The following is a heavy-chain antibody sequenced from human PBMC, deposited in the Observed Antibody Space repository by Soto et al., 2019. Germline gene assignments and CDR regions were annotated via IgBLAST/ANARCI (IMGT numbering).Heavy chain of an antibody. CDR1: GFTFSSYW. V-gene: IGHV3-7*01. D-gene: IGHD6-13*01. CDR2: IKQDGSEK. Sequence: GGSLRLSCAASGFTFSSYWMSWVRQAPGKGLEWVANIKQDGSEKYYVDSVKGRFTISRDNAKNSLYLQMNSLRAEDTAVYYCAGEGYSSSWYRSGYNWFDPWGQGTLVTVSS. J-gene: IGHJ5*02. CDR3: AGEGYSSSWYRSGYNWFDP.